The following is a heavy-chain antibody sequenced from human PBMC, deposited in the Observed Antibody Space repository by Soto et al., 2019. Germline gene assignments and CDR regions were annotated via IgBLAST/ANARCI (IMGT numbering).Heavy chain of an antibody. Sequence: EVQLVESGGGLVQPGGSLSLSCAASGFTFSSYNMNWVRQAPGKGLEWISDISLSSSTIFYADSVKGRFTISRDNAKNSLYLQMNSLRAEDTAVYYCARDSRNYYYYMDVWGKGTTVTVSS. V-gene: IGHV3-48*01. J-gene: IGHJ6*03. CDR2: ISLSSSTI. CDR3: ARDSRNYYYYMDV. CDR1: GFTFSSYN.